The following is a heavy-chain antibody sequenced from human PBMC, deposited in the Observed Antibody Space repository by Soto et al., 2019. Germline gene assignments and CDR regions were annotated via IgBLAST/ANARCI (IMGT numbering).Heavy chain of an antibody. J-gene: IGHJ4*02. CDR1: GFTFSSYG. CDR3: ARGTVHFDY. CDR2: IWYDGSNK. D-gene: IGHD1-1*01. Sequence: QVQLVESGGGVVQPGRSLRLSCAASGFTFSSYGMHWVRQAPGKGLEWVAVIWYDGSNKYYADSVKGRFTISRDNSKNTLYLQMNILRAEDTAVYYCARGTVHFDYWGQGTLVTVSS. V-gene: IGHV3-33*01.